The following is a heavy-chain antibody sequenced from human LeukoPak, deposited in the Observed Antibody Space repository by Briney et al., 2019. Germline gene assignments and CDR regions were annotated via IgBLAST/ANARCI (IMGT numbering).Heavy chain of an antibody. CDR2: INHSGST. D-gene: IGHD3-9*01. CDR1: GGSFSGYY. CDR3: ARGNLYYDIWAPSRTIYFDY. J-gene: IGHJ4*02. V-gene: IGHV4-34*01. Sequence: PSETLSLTCAVYGGSFSGYYWSWIRQPPGKGLEWIGEINHSGSTNYNPSLKSRVTISVDTSKNQFSLKLSSVTAADTAVYYCARGNLYYDIWAPSRTIYFDYWGQGTLVTVSS.